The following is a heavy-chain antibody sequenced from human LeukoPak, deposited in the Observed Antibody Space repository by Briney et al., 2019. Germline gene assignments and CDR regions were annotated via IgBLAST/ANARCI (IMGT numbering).Heavy chain of an antibody. CDR2: ISSSGSTI. CDR1: GFTFSDYY. J-gene: IGHJ4*02. Sequence: GGSLRLSCAASGFTFSDYYMSWIRQAPGKGLEWVSYISSSGSTIYYADSVKGRFTISRDNAKNSLYLQMNSLRAEDTALYYCARDEEGGSYPLDHWGQGTLVTVSS. D-gene: IGHD1-26*01. V-gene: IGHV3-11*01. CDR3: ARDEEGGSYPLDH.